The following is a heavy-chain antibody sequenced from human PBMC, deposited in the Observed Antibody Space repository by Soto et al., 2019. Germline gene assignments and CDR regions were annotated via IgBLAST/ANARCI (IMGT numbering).Heavy chain of an antibody. J-gene: IGHJ4*02. CDR1: GFTFSSYA. D-gene: IGHD3-22*01. Sequence: PGGSLRLSSAASGFTFSSYAMHWVRQAPGKGRGWVAAISYDGSNKYYADSLNCRFPISRDNAKNTLYLQMNSLRAEDTAVYYCARAFDYYDRSRYPFVDYWVQGTIVNVS. V-gene: IGHV3-30-3*01. CDR3: ARAFDYYDRSRYPFVDY. CDR2: ISYDGSNK.